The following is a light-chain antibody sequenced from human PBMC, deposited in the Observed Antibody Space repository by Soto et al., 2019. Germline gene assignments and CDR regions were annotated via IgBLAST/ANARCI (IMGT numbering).Light chain of an antibody. V-gene: IGLV2-11*01. CDR2: DVT. Sequence: QSALTQPRSVSGSPGQSVTISCAGTSSDVGAYNWFSWYQQHPGKVPKLIIYDVTRRPSGVPDRFSGSKSGNTASLTISGLQDADEEDDYCCSYAGSCTVVFGGGTKLTVL. CDR3: CSYAGSCTVV. J-gene: IGLJ2*01. CDR1: SSDVGAYNW.